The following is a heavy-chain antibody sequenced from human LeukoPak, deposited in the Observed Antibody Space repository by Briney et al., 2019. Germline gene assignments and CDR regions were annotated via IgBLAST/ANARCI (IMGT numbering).Heavy chain of an antibody. Sequence: ASVKVSCKASGYTFTSYDINWVRQATGQGLEWMGIINPSGGSTSYAQKFQGRVTMTRDTSTSTVYMELSSLRSEDTAVYYCARDGYDYVWGSYRSNWFDPWGQGTLVTVSS. D-gene: IGHD3-16*02. CDR2: INPSGGST. J-gene: IGHJ5*02. V-gene: IGHV1-46*01. CDR3: ARDGYDYVWGSYRSNWFDP. CDR1: GYTFTSYD.